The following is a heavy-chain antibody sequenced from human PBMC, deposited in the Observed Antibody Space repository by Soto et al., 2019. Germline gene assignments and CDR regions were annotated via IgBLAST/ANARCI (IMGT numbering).Heavy chain of an antibody. CDR2: IYYSGST. Sequence: PSETLSLTCAVSGCSINSNYFWGWIRQPPGRGLEWIGSIYYSGSTYYNPSLKSRVTISVNTSKNQFSLKLSSVTAADTAVYYCARSVFPWGQGTLVTVSS. V-gene: IGHV4-38-2*01. J-gene: IGHJ5*02. CDR3: ARSVFP. CDR1: GCSINSNYF.